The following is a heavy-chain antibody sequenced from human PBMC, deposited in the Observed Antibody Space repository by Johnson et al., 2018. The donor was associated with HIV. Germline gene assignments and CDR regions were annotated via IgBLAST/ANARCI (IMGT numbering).Heavy chain of an antibody. J-gene: IGHJ3*02. CDR1: GFTVSSNY. CDR3: ADSSPFYAFDI. V-gene: IGHV3-66*01. CDR2: IYSGGST. D-gene: IGHD6-13*01. Sequence: VQLVESGGVLVQPGGSLRLSCAASGFTVSSNYMSGVRQAPGKGLEWVSVIYSGGSTYYADSVKGRFTISRDNSKNTLYLQMNSLRAEDTAVYYCADSSPFYAFDIWGQGTMVTVSS.